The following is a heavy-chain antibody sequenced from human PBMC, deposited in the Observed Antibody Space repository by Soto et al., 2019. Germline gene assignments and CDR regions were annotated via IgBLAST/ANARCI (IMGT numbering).Heavy chain of an antibody. CDR3: ARAAYYYESSGYYPGDY. V-gene: IGHV1-8*01. CDR2: MNPNSGNT. J-gene: IGHJ4*02. D-gene: IGHD3-22*01. Sequence: ASVKVSCKASGYTFTSYDINWVRQATGQGLEWMGWMNPNSGNTGYAQKFQGRVTMTRNTSISTAYMEVSSLRSEDTAVYYCARAAYYYESSGYYPGDYWGQGTLVTVSS. CDR1: GYTFTSYD.